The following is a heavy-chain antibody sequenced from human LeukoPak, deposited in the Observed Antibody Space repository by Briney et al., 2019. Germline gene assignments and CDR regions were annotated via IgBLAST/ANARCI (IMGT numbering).Heavy chain of an antibody. Sequence: GGSLRLSCAASGFTFSNYAMSWVRQAPGKGLDWVSGISGSGGTTYYADSVKGRFTISRDNSKNTLHLQMNSLRAEDAAVYYCANRGNTVTTLDYWGQGTLVTVSS. CDR1: GFTFSNYA. CDR3: ANRGNTVTTLDY. CDR2: ISGSGGTT. V-gene: IGHV3-23*01. J-gene: IGHJ4*02. D-gene: IGHD4-17*01.